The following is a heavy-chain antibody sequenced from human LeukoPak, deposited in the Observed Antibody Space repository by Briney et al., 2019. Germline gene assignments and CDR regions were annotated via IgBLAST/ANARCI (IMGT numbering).Heavy chain of an antibody. CDR3: ASPRYYDFWSGYYISYYGMDV. J-gene: IGHJ6*02. V-gene: IGHV1-46*01. CDR1: GYTFTSYY. Sequence: ASVKVSCKASGYTFTSYYMHWVRQAPGQGLEWMGIINPSGGSTSYAQKFQGRVTMTRDTSTSTVYMELSSLRSEDTAVYYCASPRYYDFWSGYYISYYGMDVWGQGTTVTVSS. D-gene: IGHD3-3*01. CDR2: INPSGGST.